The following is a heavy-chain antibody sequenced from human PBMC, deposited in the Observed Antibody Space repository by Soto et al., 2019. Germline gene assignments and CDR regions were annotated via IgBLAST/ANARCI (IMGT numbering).Heavy chain of an antibody. CDR2: IYYSGST. Sequence: SETLSLTCTVSGGSISSGGYYWSWIRQHPGKGLEWIGYIYYSGSTYYNPSLKSRVTISVDTSKNQFSLKLSSVTAADTAVYYCARDNYYGSGSYYMEDWGQGTLVTVSS. V-gene: IGHV4-31*03. CDR3: ARDNYYGSGSYYMED. D-gene: IGHD3-10*01. J-gene: IGHJ4*02. CDR1: GGSISSGGYY.